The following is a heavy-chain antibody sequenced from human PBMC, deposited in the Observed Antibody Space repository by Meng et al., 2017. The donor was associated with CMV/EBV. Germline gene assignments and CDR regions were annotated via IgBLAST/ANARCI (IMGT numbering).Heavy chain of an antibody. D-gene: IGHD3-10*01. Sequence: GSFLKTSCASSGFSFSCYVMYLVRQAPGKGLEWVAVISYDGSNKYYADSVKGRFTISRDNSKNTLYLQMNSLRAEDTAVYYCTRDGSDHYYYYYGMDVWGQGTTVTVSS. J-gene: IGHJ6*02. CDR1: GFSFSCYV. CDR2: ISYDGSNK. CDR3: TRDGSDHYYYYYGMDV. V-gene: IGHV3-30-3*01.